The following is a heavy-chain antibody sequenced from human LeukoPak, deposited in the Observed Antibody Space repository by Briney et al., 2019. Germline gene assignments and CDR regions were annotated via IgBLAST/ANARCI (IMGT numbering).Heavy chain of an antibody. V-gene: IGHV3-23*01. Sequence: PGGSLRLSCAASGFTFSSYAMSWVRQAPGKGLEWVSAISGSGGSTNYADSVKGRLTISRDNSKNTLYLQMNSLRAEDTAVYYCAKDRVKWDHKAFDIWGQGTMVTVSS. CDR1: GFTFSSYA. CDR2: ISGSGGST. D-gene: IGHD1-26*01. CDR3: AKDRVKWDHKAFDI. J-gene: IGHJ3*02.